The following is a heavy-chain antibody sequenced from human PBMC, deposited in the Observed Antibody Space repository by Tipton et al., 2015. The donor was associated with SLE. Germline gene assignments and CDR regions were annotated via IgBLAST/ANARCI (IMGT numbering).Heavy chain of an antibody. J-gene: IGHJ4*02. CDR3: ARGPGGENYFDY. CDR2: VDPEHGET. D-gene: IGHD3-10*01. V-gene: IGHV1-24*01. Sequence: QLVQSGAEVKKPGASVKVSCRVSGYIFTDLPMHWVRQSPGKGVEWMGGVDPEHGETVYAQKFQGRVTMTGDTSTDTAYMELSSLRSEDTAVYYCARGPGGENYFDYWGQGTLVTVSS. CDR1: GYIFTDLP.